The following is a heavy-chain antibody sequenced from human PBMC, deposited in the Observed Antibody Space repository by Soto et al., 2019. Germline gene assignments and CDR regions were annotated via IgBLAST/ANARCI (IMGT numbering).Heavy chain of an antibody. Sequence: GGSLRLSCAASGFTFSSYAMSWVRQAPGKGLEWVSAISGSGGSTYYADSVKGRFTISRDNSKNTLYLQMNSLRAEDTAVYYCAKDELRYFDWLPRAPSSAFDIWGQGTMVTVSS. J-gene: IGHJ3*02. CDR1: GFTFSSYA. CDR3: AKDELRYFDWLPRAPSSAFDI. V-gene: IGHV3-23*01. CDR2: ISGSGGST. D-gene: IGHD3-9*01.